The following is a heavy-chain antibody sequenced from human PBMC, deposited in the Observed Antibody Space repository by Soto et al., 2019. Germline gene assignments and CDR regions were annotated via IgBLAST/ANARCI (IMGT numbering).Heavy chain of an antibody. D-gene: IGHD3-3*01. Sequence: PGGSLRLSCAASGFTVSNNYLTWVRQAPGKGLEWVSVLYSGGTTHYADSVKGRFTISRDNSKNTLYLQMNSLRAEDTAVYYCARDMTGDFWSGYPYGLDVWGQGTTVTVSS. CDR3: ARDMTGDFWSGYPYGLDV. V-gene: IGHV3-66*01. CDR2: LYSGGTT. J-gene: IGHJ6*02. CDR1: GFTVSNNY.